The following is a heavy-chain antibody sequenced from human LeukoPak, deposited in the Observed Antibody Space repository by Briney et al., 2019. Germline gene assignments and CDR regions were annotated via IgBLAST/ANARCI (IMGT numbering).Heavy chain of an antibody. V-gene: IGHV1-2*04. Sequence: ASVKVSCKASGYTFTGYYMHWVRQAPGQGFEWMGWINPNSGGTNYAQKFQGWVTMTRDTSISTAYMELSRLRSDDTAVYYCARDWSITGTTGGYAFDIWGQGTMVTVSS. CDR2: INPNSGGT. CDR1: GYTFTGYY. CDR3: ARDWSITGTTGGYAFDI. J-gene: IGHJ3*02. D-gene: IGHD1-20*01.